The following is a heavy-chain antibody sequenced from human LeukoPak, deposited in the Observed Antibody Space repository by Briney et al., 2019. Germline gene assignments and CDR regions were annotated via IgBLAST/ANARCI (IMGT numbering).Heavy chain of an antibody. J-gene: IGHJ2*01. D-gene: IGHD5-18*01. CDR1: GGSISSGGYY. V-gene: IGHV4-31*03. Sequence: PSETLSLTCTVSGGSISSGGYYWSWIRQHPGKGLEWIGYIYYSGSTYYNPSLKSRVTISVDTSKNQFSLKLSSVTAADTAVYYCARGLRGYSYGNRYFDLWGRGTLVTVSS. CDR3: ARGLRGYSYGNRYFDL. CDR2: IYYSGST.